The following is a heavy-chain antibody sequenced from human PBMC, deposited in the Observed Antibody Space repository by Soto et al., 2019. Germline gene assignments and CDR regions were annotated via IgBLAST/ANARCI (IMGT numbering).Heavy chain of an antibody. CDR2: IYHSGST. V-gene: IGHV4-4*02. CDR1: GGSISSSNW. CDR3: ASSGGNSRKADNY. J-gene: IGHJ4*02. D-gene: IGHD2-21*02. Sequence: SETLSLTCAVSGGSISSSNWWSWVRQPPGKGLEWIGEIYHSGSTNYNPSLKSRVTISVDKSKNQFSLKLSSVTAADTAVYYCASSGGNSRKADNYWGQGTLVTVSS.